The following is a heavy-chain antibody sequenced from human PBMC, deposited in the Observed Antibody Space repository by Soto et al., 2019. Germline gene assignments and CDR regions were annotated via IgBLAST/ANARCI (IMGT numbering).Heavy chain of an antibody. V-gene: IGHV4-34*01. Sequence: SETLSLTCAVYGGSFSGYYWSWIRQPPGKGLEWIGEINHSGSTNYNPSLKSRVTTSVDTSKNQFSLKLSSVTAADTAVYYCARGPERITMVRGVYFDYWGQGTLVTVSS. J-gene: IGHJ4*02. CDR3: ARGPERITMVRGVYFDY. CDR1: GGSFSGYY. D-gene: IGHD3-10*01. CDR2: INHSGST.